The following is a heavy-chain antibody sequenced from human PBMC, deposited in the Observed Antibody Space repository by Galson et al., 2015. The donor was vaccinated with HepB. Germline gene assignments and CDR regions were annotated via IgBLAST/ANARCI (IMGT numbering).Heavy chain of an antibody. V-gene: IGHV3-53*01. CDR1: GLTVSNNY. D-gene: IGHD4-17*01. CDR2: IYSGGGA. CDR3: TRDPNGDYVGAFES. Sequence: SLRPSCAASGLTVSNNYMTWVRQAPGKGLEWVSVIYSGGGAYYADSVKGRFTISRDDSKTTVYLQMTRLRDEDTAIYYCTRDPNGDYVGAFESWGQGTLVRVS. J-gene: IGHJ4*02.